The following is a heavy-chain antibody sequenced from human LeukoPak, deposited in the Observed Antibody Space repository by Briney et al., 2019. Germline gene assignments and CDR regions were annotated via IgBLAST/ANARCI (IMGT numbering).Heavy chain of an antibody. CDR1: GFTFSSYG. CDR2: ISYDGSNK. D-gene: IGHD1-26*01. CDR3: ATILYSGSYIDY. Sequence: PGGSLRLSCAASGFTFSSYGMHWVRQAPGKGLEWVAVISYDGSNKYYADSAKGRFTISRDNSKNTLYLQMNSLRAEDTAVYYCATILYSGSYIDYWGQGTLVTVSS. J-gene: IGHJ4*02. V-gene: IGHV3-30*03.